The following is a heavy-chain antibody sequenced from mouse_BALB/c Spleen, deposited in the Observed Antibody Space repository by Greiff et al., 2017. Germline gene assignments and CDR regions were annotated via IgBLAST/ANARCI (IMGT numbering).Heavy chain of an antibody. CDR1: GYTFTSYW. D-gene: IGHD1-2*01. V-gene: IGHV1-7*01. Sequence: VQLQQSGAELAKPGASVKMSCKASGYTFTSYWMHWVKQRPGQGLEWIGYINPSTGYTEYNQKFKDKATLTADKSSSTAYMQLSSLTSEDSAVYYCARDHYYGYVGYWGQGTTLTVSS. J-gene: IGHJ2*01. CDR2: INPSTGYT. CDR3: ARDHYYGYVGY.